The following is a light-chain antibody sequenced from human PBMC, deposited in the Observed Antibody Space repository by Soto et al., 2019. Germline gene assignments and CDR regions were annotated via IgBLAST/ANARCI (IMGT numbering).Light chain of an antibody. Sequence: EIVLTQSPGTLSLSPGERATLSCRASQSVSSSYLAWYQQKPGQAPRLLIYGVSSRAIGIPDRFSGSGSGTDFTLTISRLETVDFAVYYCQQYGSSPGTFGQGTKVEIK. V-gene: IGKV3-20*01. J-gene: IGKJ1*01. CDR1: QSVSSSY. CDR2: GVS. CDR3: QQYGSSPGT.